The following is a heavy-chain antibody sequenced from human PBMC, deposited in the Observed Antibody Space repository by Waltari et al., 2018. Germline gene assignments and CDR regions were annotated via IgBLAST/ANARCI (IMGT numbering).Heavy chain of an antibody. CDR3: ARVGYCSSTSCKGWFDP. Sequence: QVQLVQSGAEVKKPGSSVKVSCKASGGTFSSYAISWVRQAPGQGLEWMGGIIPIFGTATYAQKFQGRVTITADESTSTAYMELSSLRSEDTAVYYCARVGYCSSTSCKGWFDPWGQGTLVTVSS. J-gene: IGHJ5*02. V-gene: IGHV1-69*12. D-gene: IGHD2-2*01. CDR2: IIPIFGTA. CDR1: GGTFSSYA.